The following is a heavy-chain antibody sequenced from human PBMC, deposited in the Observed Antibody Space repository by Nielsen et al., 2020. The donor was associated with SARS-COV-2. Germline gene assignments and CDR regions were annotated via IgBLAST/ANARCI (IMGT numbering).Heavy chain of an antibody. V-gene: IGHV4-59*13. CDR1: GGSISSYY. Sequence: SETLSLTCTVSGGSISSYYWSWIRQPPGKGLEWIGYIYYSGSTNYNPSLKSRVTISVDTSKNQFSLKLSSVTAADTAVYYCARYCISTSCQGAGGMDVWGQGTTVTVSS. CDR3: ARYCISTSCQGAGGMDV. CDR2: IYYSGST. J-gene: IGHJ6*02. D-gene: IGHD2-2*01.